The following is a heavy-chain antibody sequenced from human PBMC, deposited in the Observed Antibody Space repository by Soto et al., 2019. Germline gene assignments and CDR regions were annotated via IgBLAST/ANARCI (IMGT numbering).Heavy chain of an antibody. J-gene: IGHJ4*02. CDR1: GHRLRDHF. CDR2: INPDSGTP. Sequence: ASRKVWSKGTGHRLRDHFIHWVRQAPGQGLEWMGWINPDSGTPYYAQKFKGRVTMTRDTSLGTAYLVLNRLEYDDTAVYYCARSDDLWGPGTLVTVSS. CDR3: ARSDDL. V-gene: IGHV1-2*02.